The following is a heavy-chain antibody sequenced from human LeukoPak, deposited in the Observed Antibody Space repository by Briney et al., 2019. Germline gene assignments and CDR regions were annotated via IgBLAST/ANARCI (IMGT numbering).Heavy chain of an antibody. CDR1: GYTFTSYG. Sequence: ASVNVSCKASGYTFTSYGISWVRQAPGQGLEWMGWISAYKGNTNYAQKLQGRVTMTTDTSTSTAYMELRSLRSDDTAVYYCARAPQLRGVPTFDYWGQGTLVTVSS. J-gene: IGHJ4*02. CDR3: ARAPQLRGVPTFDY. CDR2: ISAYKGNT. V-gene: IGHV1-18*01. D-gene: IGHD3-10*01.